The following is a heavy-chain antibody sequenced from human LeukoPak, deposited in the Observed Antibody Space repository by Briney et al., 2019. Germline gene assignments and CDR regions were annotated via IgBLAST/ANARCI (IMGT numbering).Heavy chain of an antibody. V-gene: IGHV3-30-3*01. CDR1: GFTFSSYA. J-gene: IGHJ6*02. CDR2: ISYDGSNK. CDR3: ARDYKHIVVVTAIHPPYYYYGMDV. D-gene: IGHD2-21*02. Sequence: GGSLRLSCAASGFTFSSYAMHWVRQAPGKGLEWVAVISYDGSNKYYADSVKGRFTISRDNSKNTLYLQMNSLRAEDTAVYYCARDYKHIVVVTAIHPPYYYYGMDVWGQGTTVTVSS.